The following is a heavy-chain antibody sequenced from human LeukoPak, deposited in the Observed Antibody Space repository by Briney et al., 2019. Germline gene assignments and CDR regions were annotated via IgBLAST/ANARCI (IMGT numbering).Heavy chain of an antibody. CDR3: ARDGEPAVPGGAYFYGMDV. V-gene: IGHV1-46*01. CDR2: INPSGGGT. Sequence: ASVKVSCKASGYTFTSYYMHWIRQAPGQELEWMGIINPSGGGTSYAQKFQGRVTMTGDTSTSTVYMELSSLTSDDTAVYYCARDGEPAVPGGAYFYGMDVWGQGTTVTVSS. J-gene: IGHJ6*02. CDR1: GYTFTSYY. D-gene: IGHD6-19*01.